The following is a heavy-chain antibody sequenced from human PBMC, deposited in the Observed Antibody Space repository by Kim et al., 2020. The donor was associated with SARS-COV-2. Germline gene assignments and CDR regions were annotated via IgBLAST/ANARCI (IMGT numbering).Heavy chain of an antibody. J-gene: IGHJ6*02. Sequence: SETLSLTCTVSGGSISSYYWSWIRQPAGKGLEWIGRIYTSGSTNYNASLKSRVTMSVDTSKNQFSLKLSSVTAADTAVYYCARGGSYYDFWSGYFREAYYYYGMDVWGQGTTVTVSS. CDR2: IYTSGST. CDR3: ARGGSYYDFWSGYFREAYYYYGMDV. CDR1: GGSISSYY. D-gene: IGHD3-3*01. V-gene: IGHV4-4*07.